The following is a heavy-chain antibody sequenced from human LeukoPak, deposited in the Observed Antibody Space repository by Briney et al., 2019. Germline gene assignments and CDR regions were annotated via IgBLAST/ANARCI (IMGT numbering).Heavy chain of an antibody. CDR3: AKDQRIAAAGTPSDAFDF. D-gene: IGHD6-13*01. CDR1: GFTFSSYG. CDR2: IRYDGSYK. V-gene: IGHV3-30*02. J-gene: IGHJ3*01. Sequence: PGGSLRLSCAASGFTFSSYGMHWVRQAPGKGLEWVAFIRYDGSYKYYADSVKGRFTISRDNSKNTLSLQMNSLRAEDTAVYYCAKDQRIAAAGTPSDAFDFWGQGTMVTVSS.